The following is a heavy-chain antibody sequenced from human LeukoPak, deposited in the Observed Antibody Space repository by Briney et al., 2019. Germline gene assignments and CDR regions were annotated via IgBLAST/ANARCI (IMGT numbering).Heavy chain of an antibody. CDR2: IYSGGST. V-gene: IGHV3-66*01. J-gene: IGHJ4*02. CDR3: AKDSLVSSGWSTGWVFDY. D-gene: IGHD6-19*01. Sequence: GGSLRLSCAVSGFTVSSNYMSWVRQAQGKGLEWVSVIYSGGSTDYADTVKGRFTISRDNSKNTLYLQMNSLRAEDTAVYHCAKDSLVSSGWSTGWVFDYWGQGTLVTVSS. CDR1: GFTVSSNY.